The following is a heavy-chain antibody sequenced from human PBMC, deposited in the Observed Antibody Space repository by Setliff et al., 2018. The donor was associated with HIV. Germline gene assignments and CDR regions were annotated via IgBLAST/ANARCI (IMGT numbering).Heavy chain of an antibody. Sequence: SETLSLTCAVYGGSFSDYYWNWIRQPPGKGLEWIGEINHSGSTNYNPSLKSRVTISVDTSKNQFSLKLSSVTAADTAVYYCARAAAGNTGPFDLWGQGSPVTVSS. CDR1: GGSFSDYY. CDR3: ARAAAGNTGPFDL. D-gene: IGHD4-17*01. CDR2: INHSGST. V-gene: IGHV4-34*01. J-gene: IGHJ4*02.